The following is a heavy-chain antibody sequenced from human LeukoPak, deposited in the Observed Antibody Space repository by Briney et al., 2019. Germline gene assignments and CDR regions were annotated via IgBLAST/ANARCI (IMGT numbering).Heavy chain of an antibody. D-gene: IGHD1-26*01. CDR1: GYTLTELS. CDR2: FDPEDGET. CDR3: ATGLQWELLTHYYYYMDV. Sequence: ASVKVSCKVSGYTLTELSMQWVRQAPGKGLEWMGGFDPEDGETIYAQKFQGRVTMTEDTSTDTAYMELSSLRSEDTAVYYCATGLQWELLTHYYYYMDVWGKGTTVTVSS. V-gene: IGHV1-24*01. J-gene: IGHJ6*03.